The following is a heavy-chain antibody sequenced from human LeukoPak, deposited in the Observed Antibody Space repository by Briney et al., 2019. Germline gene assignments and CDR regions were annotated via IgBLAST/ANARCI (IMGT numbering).Heavy chain of an antibody. D-gene: IGHD3-22*01. V-gene: IGHV3-33*06. CDR3: AKIGDSSGYLLSRFDY. CDR2: IWYDGSER. J-gene: IGHJ4*02. Sequence: GGSLRLSCAASGFTFSNYGMHWVRQAPGKGLEWVAVIWYDGSERYYADSVEGRFTISRDNSKNTLYLQMNSLRAEDTAVYYCAKIGDSSGYLLSRFDYWGQGTLVTVSS. CDR1: GFTFSNYG.